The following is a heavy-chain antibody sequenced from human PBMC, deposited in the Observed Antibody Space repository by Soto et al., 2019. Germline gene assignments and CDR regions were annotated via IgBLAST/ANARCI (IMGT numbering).Heavy chain of an antibody. CDR2: IYYSGST. CDR3: ARGWYDGSGSYVFDY. D-gene: IGHD3-10*01. CDR1: VGSISTSSYY. J-gene: IGHJ4*02. V-gene: IGHV4-39*07. Sequence: SETLSLTCTVSVGSISTSSYYWGWIRQPPGKGLEWIGSIYYSGSTYYNPSLKSRVTISVDTSKNQFSLKLSSVTAADTAVYYCARGWYDGSGSYVFDYWGQGTLVTVSS.